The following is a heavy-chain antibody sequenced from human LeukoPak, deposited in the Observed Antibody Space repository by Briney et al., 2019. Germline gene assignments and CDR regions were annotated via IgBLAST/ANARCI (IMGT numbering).Heavy chain of an antibody. V-gene: IGHV3-21*01. CDR1: GFTFSIYS. Sequence: PGGSLRLSCAASGFTFSIYSMTWVRQAPGKALEWVSSTSSSSSYIYYADSVKGRLTISRDNAKNSLYLQMNSLRAEDTAVYYCARGADYGDYDYSYYMDVWGKGTTVTVSS. J-gene: IGHJ6*03. CDR3: ARGADYGDYDYSYYMDV. CDR2: TSSSSSYI. D-gene: IGHD4-17*01.